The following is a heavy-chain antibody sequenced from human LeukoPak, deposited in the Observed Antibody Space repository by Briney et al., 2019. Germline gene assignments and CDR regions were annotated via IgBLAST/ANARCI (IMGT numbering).Heavy chain of an antibody. CDR2: IIPILGIA. D-gene: IGHD6-13*01. V-gene: IGHV1-69*04. Sequence: GASVKVSCKASGGTFSSYAISWVRQAPGQGPEWMGRIIPILGIANYAQKFQGRVTITADKSTSTAYMELSSLRSEDTAVYYCARDATAAGTDYWGQGTLVTVSS. CDR1: GGTFSSYA. J-gene: IGHJ4*02. CDR3: ARDATAAGTDY.